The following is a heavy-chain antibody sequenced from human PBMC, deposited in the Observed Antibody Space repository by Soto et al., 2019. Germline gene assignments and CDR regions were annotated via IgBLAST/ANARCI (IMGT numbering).Heavy chain of an antibody. D-gene: IGHD3-22*01. J-gene: IGHJ3*02. CDR2: ISYDGSNK. CDR1: GFTFSSYA. V-gene: IGHV3-30-3*01. CDR3: VREGYYYDSSGANDPFDI. Sequence: GGSLRLSCAASGFTFSSYAMHWVRQAPGKGLEWVAVISYDGSNKYYADSVKGRFTISRDNSKNTLYLQMNSLRAEDTAVYYCVREGYYYDSSGANDPFDIWGQGTMVTVSS.